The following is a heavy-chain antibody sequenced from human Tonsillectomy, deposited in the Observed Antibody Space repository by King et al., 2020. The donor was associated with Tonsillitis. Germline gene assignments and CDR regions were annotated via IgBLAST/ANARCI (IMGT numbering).Heavy chain of an antibody. CDR1: GYSFTSYW. J-gene: IGHJ3*02. D-gene: IGHD6-19*01. CDR2: IYPGDSDT. CDR3: ASRNQWLDDAFDI. V-gene: IGHV5-51*01. Sequence: VQLVESGAEVKKPGESLKISCKGSGYSFTSYWIGWVRQMPGKGLEWMGIIYPGDSDTRYSPSFQGQVTISADKSISTAYLQWSSLKASDTAIYYCASRNQWLDDAFDIWGQGTMVTVSS.